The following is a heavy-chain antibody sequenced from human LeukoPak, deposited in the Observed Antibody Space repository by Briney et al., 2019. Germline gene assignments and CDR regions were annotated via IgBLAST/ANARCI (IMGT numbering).Heavy chain of an antibody. CDR2: IYYTGST. CDR1: GGSISSFY. J-gene: IGHJ3*02. D-gene: IGHD3-22*01. CDR3: AREEHYYDSSDFEWDAFDI. Sequence: SETLSLTCTVSGGSISSFYWSWIRQPPGKGLEWIGYIYYTGSTNYNSSLKSRVTISVDTSKNQFSLTLSSVTAADTAMYYCAREEHYYDSSDFEWDAFDIWGQGTMVTVSS. V-gene: IGHV4-59*12.